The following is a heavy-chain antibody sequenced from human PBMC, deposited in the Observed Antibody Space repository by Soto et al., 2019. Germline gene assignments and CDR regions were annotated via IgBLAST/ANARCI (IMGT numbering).Heavy chain of an antibody. D-gene: IGHD3-10*01. V-gene: IGHV3-30-3*02. Sequence: PGGSLRLSCAASGFTLSSFAMHWARQAPGKGLEWVATTSYDGLNTFYGESVRGRFSISRDTSKNTLFLQMDSLKPEDTAVYFCAKSSSGIRDYFDSWGRGTLVTVSS. J-gene: IGHJ4*02. CDR2: TSYDGLNT. CDR1: GFTLSSFA. CDR3: AKSSSGIRDYFDS.